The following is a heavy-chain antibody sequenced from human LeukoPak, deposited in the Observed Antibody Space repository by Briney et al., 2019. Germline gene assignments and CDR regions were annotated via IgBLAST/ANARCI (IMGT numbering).Heavy chain of an antibody. CDR2: IKSKTDGGTT. J-gene: IGHJ4*02. Sequence: GGSLRLSCAASGFTFTNAWMSWVRQAPGKGLGWVGRIKSKTDGGTTDYAAPVKGRFTISRDDSKNTLYLQMNSLKTEDTAVYYCTTGIQVVAATKLFDYWGQGTLVTVSS. CDR3: TTGIQVVAATKLFDY. V-gene: IGHV3-15*01. D-gene: IGHD2-15*01. CDR1: GFTFTNAW.